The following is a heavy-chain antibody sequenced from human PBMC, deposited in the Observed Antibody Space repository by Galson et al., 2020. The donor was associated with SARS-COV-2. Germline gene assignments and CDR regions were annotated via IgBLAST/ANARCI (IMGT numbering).Heavy chain of an antibody. J-gene: IGHJ4*02. CDR3: TRVDTAMVALDY. CDR1: GFTFSGSA. V-gene: IGHV3-73*01. Sequence: GGSLRLSCAASGFTFSGSAMHWVRQASGKGLEWVGRIRSKANSYATAYAASVKGRFTISRDDSKNTAYLQMNSLKTEDTAVYYCTRVDTAMVALDYWGQGTLVTVSS. D-gene: IGHD5-18*01. CDR2: IRSKANSYAT.